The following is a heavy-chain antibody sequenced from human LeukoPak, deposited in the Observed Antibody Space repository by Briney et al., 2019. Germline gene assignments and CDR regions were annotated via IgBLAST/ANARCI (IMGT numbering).Heavy chain of an antibody. Sequence: SETLSLTCTVSSXSINNYYWSWIRQPPGKGQEWIGEINHSGSTNYNPSLKSRVTISVDTSKNQFSLKLSSVTAADTAVYYCARDFGSSGAFDIWGQGTMVTVSS. CDR2: INHSGST. D-gene: IGHD6-6*01. CDR3: ARDFGSSGAFDI. CDR1: SXSINNYY. V-gene: IGHV4-34*01. J-gene: IGHJ3*02.